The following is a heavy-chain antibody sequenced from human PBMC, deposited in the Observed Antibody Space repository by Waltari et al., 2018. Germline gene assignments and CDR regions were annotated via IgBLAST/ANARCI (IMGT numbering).Heavy chain of an antibody. CDR1: GYSFTSYW. D-gene: IGHD3-3*01. V-gene: IGHV5-51*03. CDR2: IYPGDSDT. J-gene: IGHJ6*02. CDR3: ARSSDIDFWSAPRHYYYYGMDV. Sequence: EVQLVQSGAEVKKPGESLKISCKGSGYSFTSYWIGWVRQMPGKGLEWMGIIYPGDSDTRYSPSFQGQVTISADKSISTAYLQWSSLKASDTAMYYCARSSDIDFWSAPRHYYYYGMDVWGQGTTVTVSS.